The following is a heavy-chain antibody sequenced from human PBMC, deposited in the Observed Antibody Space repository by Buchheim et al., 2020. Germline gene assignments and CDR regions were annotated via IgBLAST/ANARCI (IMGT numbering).Heavy chain of an antibody. D-gene: IGHD6-19*01. Sequence: EVQLLESGGGLVQPGGSLRLSCAASGFTFSSYAMSWVRQAPGKGLEWVSVISGSSSNTYYADSVKGRFTISRDSSKNTLYLQMNSLRAEDTAVYYCARGSVAGTLYYFDYWGQGTL. J-gene: IGHJ4*02. CDR2: ISGSSSNT. V-gene: IGHV3-23*01. CDR3: ARGSVAGTLYYFDY. CDR1: GFTFSSYA.